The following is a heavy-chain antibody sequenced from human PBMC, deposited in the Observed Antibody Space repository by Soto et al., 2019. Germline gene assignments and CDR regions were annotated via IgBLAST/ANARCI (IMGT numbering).Heavy chain of an antibody. CDR3: ARALLSHSYDSGGYDSYFHAMDV. V-gene: IGHV1-69*06. Sequence: ASVKVSCKASGGTFSSLDINWVRQAPGQGLEWMGGIIPISETTNYAQIFQGRVSIVADKSTSTAYMELSRLRSEDTAVYYCARALLSHSYDSGGYDSYFHAMDVWGQGTPVTVSS. D-gene: IGHD3-22*01. CDR1: GGTFSSLD. CDR2: IIPISETT. J-gene: IGHJ6*02.